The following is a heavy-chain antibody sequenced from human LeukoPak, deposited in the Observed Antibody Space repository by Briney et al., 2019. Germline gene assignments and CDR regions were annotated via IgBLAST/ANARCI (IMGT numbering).Heavy chain of an antibody. D-gene: IGHD1-26*01. J-gene: IGHJ3*02. Sequence: PGGSLRLSCAASGFTFSSYAMSWVRQAPGKGLEWVSAISGSGGSTYYADSVKGRFTISRDNSKNTLYLQMNSLRAEDTAVYYCARGSGSYGAFDIWGQGTMVTVSS. V-gene: IGHV3-23*01. CDR2: ISGSGGST. CDR1: GFTFSSYA. CDR3: ARGSGSYGAFDI.